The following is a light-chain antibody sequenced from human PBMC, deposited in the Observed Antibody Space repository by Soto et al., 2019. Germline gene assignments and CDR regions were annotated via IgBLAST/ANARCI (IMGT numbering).Light chain of an antibody. Sequence: DIQMTQSPSTLSASVGDRVIITCRASQSVSSWLAWYQQKPGKAPNLLIYKASILKSGVPSRFSGSGSGTEFTLTISSLQPDDFASYYCQQYDNDSWTFGQGNKVEIK. CDR2: KAS. CDR1: QSVSSW. V-gene: IGKV1-5*03. J-gene: IGKJ1*01. CDR3: QQYDNDSWT.